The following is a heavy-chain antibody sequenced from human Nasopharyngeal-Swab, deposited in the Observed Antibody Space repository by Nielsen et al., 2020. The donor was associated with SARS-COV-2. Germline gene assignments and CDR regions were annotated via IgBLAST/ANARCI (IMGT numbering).Heavy chain of an antibody. CDR1: GGSFSGYY. Sequence: SQTLSLTGAVYGGSFSGYYWSWIRQPPGKGLEWIGEINHSGTTSYNPSLKSRVTISSDTSKNLFSLKLSSVTAADTAVYYCARGHRSISMIVVVIATAHFYFDSWGRGTLVTVTS. D-gene: IGHD3-22*01. V-gene: IGHV4-34*01. J-gene: IGHJ4*02. CDR2: INHSGTT. CDR3: ARGHRSISMIVVVIATAHFYFDS.